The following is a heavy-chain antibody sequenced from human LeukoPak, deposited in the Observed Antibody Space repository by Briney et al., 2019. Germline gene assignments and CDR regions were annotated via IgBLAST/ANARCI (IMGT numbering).Heavy chain of an antibody. CDR1: GFTFSSYA. CDR2: ISYDGSNK. CDR3: TRPPPYTTAGHFDY. V-gene: IGHV3-30-3*01. D-gene: IGHD2-2*02. Sequence: GGSLRLSCAASGFTFSSYAMHWVRQAPGKGLEWVAVISYDGSNKYYADSVKGRFTISRDNSKNTLYLQMNSLRAEDTAVYYCTRPPPYTTAGHFDYWGQGTLVTVSS. J-gene: IGHJ4*02.